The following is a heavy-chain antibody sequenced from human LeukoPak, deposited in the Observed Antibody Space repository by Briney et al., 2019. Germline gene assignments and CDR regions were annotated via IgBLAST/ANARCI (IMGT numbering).Heavy chain of an antibody. CDR2: IYYSGST. J-gene: IGHJ6*02. V-gene: IGHV4-39*01. CDR3: ARRYSGSGRGYYYYYGMDV. D-gene: IGHD5-12*01. Sequence: SSETLSLTCTVFGGSISSSSYYWGWIRQPPGKGLEWIGSIYYSGSTYYNPSLKSRVTISVDTSKNQFPLKLSSVTAADTAVYYCARRYSGSGRGYYYYYGMDVWGQGTTVTVSS. CDR1: GGSISSSSYY.